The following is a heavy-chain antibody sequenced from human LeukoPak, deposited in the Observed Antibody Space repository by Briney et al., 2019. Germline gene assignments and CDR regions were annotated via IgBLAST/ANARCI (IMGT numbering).Heavy chain of an antibody. D-gene: IGHD5-24*01. CDR1: GFTFTTYW. CDR3: ANLGPPGRDHYLES. CDR2: INQVGSSK. V-gene: IGHV3-7*01. J-gene: IGHJ4*02. Sequence: GGSLRLSCAASGFTFTTYWMVWVRQAPGKGPEWVANINQVGSSKYFVDSVKGRFIISRDNAKNSLYLQMNSLRDEDTAVYYCANLGPPGRDHYLESWGQGTLVTVSS.